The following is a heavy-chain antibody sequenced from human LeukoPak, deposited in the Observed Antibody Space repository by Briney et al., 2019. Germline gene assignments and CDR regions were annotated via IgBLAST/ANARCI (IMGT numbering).Heavy chain of an antibody. D-gene: IGHD3-22*01. CDR1: GFTFSSYE. CDR2: ISSSGSTI. V-gene: IGHV3-48*03. Sequence: GGSLRLSCAASGFTFSSYEMNWVRQAPGKGLEWVSYISSSGSTIYYADSVKGRFTISRDNAKNTLYLQMNSLRAEDTTVYFCARGRDSSFYPYFDYWGQGTLVTVSS. J-gene: IGHJ4*02. CDR3: ARGRDSSFYPYFDY.